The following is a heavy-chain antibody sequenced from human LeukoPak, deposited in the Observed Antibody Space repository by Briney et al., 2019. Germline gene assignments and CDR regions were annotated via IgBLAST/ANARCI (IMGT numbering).Heavy chain of an antibody. Sequence: GGSLRLSCAASRFTVSSNYMSWVRQAPGKGLEWVSVIYSGGSTYYADSVKGRFTISRHNSKNTLYLQMNSLRAEDTAVYYCARAREGRYCSSTSCYGSSYYYYGMDVWGQGTTVTVSS. D-gene: IGHD2-2*01. V-gene: IGHV3-53*04. J-gene: IGHJ6*02. CDR2: IYSGGST. CDR1: RFTVSSNY. CDR3: ARAREGRYCSSTSCYGSSYYYYGMDV.